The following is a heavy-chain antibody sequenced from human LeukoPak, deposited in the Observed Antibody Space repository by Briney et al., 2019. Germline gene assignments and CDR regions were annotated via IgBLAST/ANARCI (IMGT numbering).Heavy chain of an antibody. Sequence: GGSLRLSCAASGFTFSSYWMSWVRQAPGKGLEWVANIKQDGSEKYYVDSVKGRFTISRDNAKNSLYLQMNSLRAEDTAVYYCAGTSSAVTLGFDYWGQGTLVTVSS. D-gene: IGHD3-16*01. J-gene: IGHJ4*02. V-gene: IGHV3-7*01. CDR3: AGTSSAVTLGFDY. CDR2: IKQDGSEK. CDR1: GFTFSSYW.